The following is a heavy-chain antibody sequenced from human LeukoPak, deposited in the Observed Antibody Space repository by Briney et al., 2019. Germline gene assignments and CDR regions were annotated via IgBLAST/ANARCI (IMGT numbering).Heavy chain of an antibody. V-gene: IGHV3-9*01. CDR3: AKDMGFSGSPYAFDI. J-gene: IGHJ3*02. Sequence: GRSLRLSCAAPGFTFDDYAMHWVRQAPGKGLEWVSGISWNSGSIGYADSVKGRFTISRDNAKNSLYLQMNSLRAEDTALYYCAKDMGFSGSPYAFDIWGQGTMVTVSS. CDR2: ISWNSGSI. D-gene: IGHD1-26*01. CDR1: GFTFDDYA.